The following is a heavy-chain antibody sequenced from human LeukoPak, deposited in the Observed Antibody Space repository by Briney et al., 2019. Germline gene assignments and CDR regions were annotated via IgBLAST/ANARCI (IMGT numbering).Heavy chain of an antibody. V-gene: IGHV1-18*01. CDR3: ARYYDILTGYDHPFDY. CDR1: GYTFTSYG. CDR2: ISAYNSNT. Sequence: ASVKVSCKASGYTFTSYGISWVRQAPGQGLEWMGWISAYNSNTNYAQKLQGRVTMTTDTSTSTAYMELRSLRSDDTAVYYCARYYDILTGYDHPFDYWGQGTLVTVSS. D-gene: IGHD3-9*01. J-gene: IGHJ4*02.